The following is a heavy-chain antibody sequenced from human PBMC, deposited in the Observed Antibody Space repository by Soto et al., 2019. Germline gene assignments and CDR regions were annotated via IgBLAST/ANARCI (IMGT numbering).Heavy chain of an antibody. J-gene: IGHJ6*02. D-gene: IGHD3-3*01. V-gene: IGHV4-34*01. CDR3: AREPGGVLRFLEWLSNRYYYYYGMDV. Sequence: SETLSLTCAVYGGSFSGYYWSWIRQPPGKGLEWIGEINHSGSTNYNPSLKSRVTISVDTSKNQFSLKLSSVTAADTAVYYCAREPGGVLRFLEWLSNRYYYYYGMDVWGQGTKVTVYS. CDR2: INHSGST. CDR1: GGSFSGYY.